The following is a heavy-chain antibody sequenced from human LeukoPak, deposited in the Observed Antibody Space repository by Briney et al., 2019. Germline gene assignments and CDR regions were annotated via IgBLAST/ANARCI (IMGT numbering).Heavy chain of an antibody. J-gene: IGHJ4*02. CDR2: ISSSSSYI. CDR3: ARIAVGATYCLDY. V-gene: IGHV3-21*01. D-gene: IGHD1-26*01. CDR1: GFTFSSYA. Sequence: GGSLRLSCAASGFTFSSYAMSWVRQAPGKGLEWVPSISSSSSYIYYADSVKGRFTISRDNAKNSLYLQMNSLRAEDTAVYYCARIAVGATYCLDYWGQGTLVTVSS.